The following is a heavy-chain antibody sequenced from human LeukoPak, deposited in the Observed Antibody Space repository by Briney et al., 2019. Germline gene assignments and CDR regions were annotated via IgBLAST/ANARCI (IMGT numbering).Heavy chain of an antibody. CDR2: IYTSGST. J-gene: IGHJ4*02. CDR1: GVSISSYS. D-gene: IGHD3-22*01. V-gene: IGHV4-4*07. Sequence: SETLSLTCTVSGVSISSYSWSWIRQPAGKGLDWIGRIYTSGSTNYNPSLKSRVTMSVDTSKNQFSLKLSSMTAADTAVYYCARARSGKGGYSKRGFDFWGQGTLVTVSS. CDR3: ARARSGKGGYSKRGFDF.